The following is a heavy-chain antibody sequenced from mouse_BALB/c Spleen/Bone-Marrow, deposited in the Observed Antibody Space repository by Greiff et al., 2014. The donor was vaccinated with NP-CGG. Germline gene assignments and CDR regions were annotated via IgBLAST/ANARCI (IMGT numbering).Heavy chain of an antibody. CDR2: IWAGGNT. Sequence: VQLVESGPGLVAPSQSLSITCTVSGFSLTSYGVHWVRQPPGKGLEWLGVIWAGGNTNYNSALMSRLSISKDNSKSQVFLKMNSLRTDDTAMYYCARALTGNYYAMDYWGQGTSVTVSS. D-gene: IGHD4-1*01. V-gene: IGHV2-9*02. J-gene: IGHJ4*01. CDR3: ARALTGNYYAMDY. CDR1: GFSLTSYG.